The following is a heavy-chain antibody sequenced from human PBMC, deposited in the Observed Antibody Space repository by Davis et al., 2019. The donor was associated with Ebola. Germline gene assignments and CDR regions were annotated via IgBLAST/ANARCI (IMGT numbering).Heavy chain of an antibody. J-gene: IGHJ4*02. CDR3: AKDRTAYGSGWYLYFDH. CDR2: ISYNGGDK. D-gene: IGHD6-19*01. CDR1: GFTFSSYA. V-gene: IGHV3-30-3*01. Sequence: GESLKISCAASGFTFSSYAMHWVRQAPGKGLEWVALISYNGGDKYYADSVKGRFTISRDNSKNTLYLQMNSLRGEDSAVYYCAKDRTAYGSGWYLYFDHWGQGTLVTVSS.